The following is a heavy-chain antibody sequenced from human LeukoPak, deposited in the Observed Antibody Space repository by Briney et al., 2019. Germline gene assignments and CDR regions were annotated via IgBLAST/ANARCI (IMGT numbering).Heavy chain of an antibody. J-gene: IGHJ4*02. CDR1: GFTFSSYW. CDR2: IKQDGSEK. D-gene: IGHD2-8*02. Sequence: GGSLRLSCAASGFTFSSYWMSWVRQAPGKGLEWVANIKQDGSEKYYVDSVKGRFTISRDNAKNSLYLQMNSLRAEDTAVYYCARSLRVPVGGFFDYWGQGTLVTVSS. V-gene: IGHV3-7*01. CDR3: ARSLRVPVGGFFDY.